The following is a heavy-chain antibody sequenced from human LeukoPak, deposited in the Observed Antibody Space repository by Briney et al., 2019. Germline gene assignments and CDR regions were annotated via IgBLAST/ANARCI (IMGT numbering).Heavy chain of an antibody. Sequence: GESLKISCKGSGYSFTNYWIGWVRQMPGKGLEWMGIIYPGDSDTRYSPSFQGQVTISADKSISTAHLQWSSLKASDTAMYYCARHIGSSSATKGYFDYWGQGTLVTVSS. CDR2: IYPGDSDT. CDR1: GYSFTNYW. CDR3: ARHIGSSSATKGYFDY. D-gene: IGHD6-6*01. J-gene: IGHJ4*02. V-gene: IGHV5-51*01.